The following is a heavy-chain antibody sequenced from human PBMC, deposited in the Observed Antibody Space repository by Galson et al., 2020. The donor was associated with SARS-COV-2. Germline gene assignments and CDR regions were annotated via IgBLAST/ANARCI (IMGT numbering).Heavy chain of an antibody. V-gene: IGHV4-38-2*02. CDR2: IYHSGST. D-gene: IGHD1-26*01. CDR1: GYSISSGYY. CDR3: ARQWELLPDAFDI. Sequence: SETLSLTCTVSGYSISSGYYWGWIRQPPGKGLEWIGSIYHSGSTYYNPSLKSRVTISVDTSKNQFSLKLSSVTAADTAVYYCARQWELLPDAFDIWGQGTMVTVSS. J-gene: IGHJ3*02.